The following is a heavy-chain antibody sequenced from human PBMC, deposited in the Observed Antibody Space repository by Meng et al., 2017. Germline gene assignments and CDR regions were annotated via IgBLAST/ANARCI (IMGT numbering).Heavy chain of an antibody. CDR3: AKHRGYGSGSYYFDY. D-gene: IGHD3-10*01. CDR2: ISGSGGST. J-gene: IGHJ4*02. Sequence: VQRGGCGGGLGPPGGSLVLSCAASGFTFSGHAMSWVRQAPGKGLEWVSAISGSGGSTYYADSVKGRFTISRDNSKNTLYLQMNSLRAEDTAVYYCAKHRGYGSGSYYFDYWGQGTLVTVSS. V-gene: IGHV3-23*04. CDR1: GFTFSGHA.